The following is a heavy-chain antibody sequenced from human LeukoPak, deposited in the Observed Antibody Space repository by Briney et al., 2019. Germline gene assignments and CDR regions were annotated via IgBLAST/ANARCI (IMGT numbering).Heavy chain of an antibody. CDR1: SGSISTYY. J-gene: IGHJ6*03. D-gene: IGHD6-13*01. V-gene: IGHV4-59*01. CDR2: MHYSGST. CDR3: ATFYSFSAYYYYYMDV. Sequence: SETLSLTCTVSSGSISTYYWSWLRQPLGKGLEWIGYMHYSGSTNYNPSLNSRITMSVDTSKNQFSLKLSSVAAADTAVYYCATFYSFSAYYYYYMDVWGKGTTVTVSS.